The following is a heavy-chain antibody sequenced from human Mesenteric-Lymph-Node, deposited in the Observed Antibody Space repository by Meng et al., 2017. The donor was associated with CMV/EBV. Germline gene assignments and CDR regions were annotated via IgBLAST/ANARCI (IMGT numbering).Heavy chain of an antibody. J-gene: IGHJ6*02. Sequence: GESLKISCAASGFTFSSYWMHWVRQAPGKGLEWVSSISGRSGSSDNTNYADSVKGRFTISRDYSKKTVYLEMNSLRVDDTAVYYCANYDFDDPRDYGMDVWGQGTTVTVSS. CDR1: GFTFSSYW. CDR3: ANYDFDDPRDYGMDV. CDR2: ISGRSGSSDNT. V-gene: IGHV3-23*01. D-gene: IGHD4-17*01.